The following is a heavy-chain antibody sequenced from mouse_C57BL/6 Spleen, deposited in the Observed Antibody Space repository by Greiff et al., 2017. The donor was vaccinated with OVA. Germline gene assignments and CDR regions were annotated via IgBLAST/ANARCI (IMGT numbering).Heavy chain of an antibody. Sequence: EVMLAESGEGLVKPGGSLKLSCAASGFTFSSYAMSWVRQTPEKRLEWVAYISSGGDYIYYADTVKGRFTISRDNARNTLYLQMSSLKSEDTAMYYCTRGLPHYYAMDYWGQGTSVTVSS. D-gene: IGHD3-3*01. CDR3: TRGLPHYYAMDY. J-gene: IGHJ4*01. V-gene: IGHV5-9-1*02. CDR1: GFTFSSYA. CDR2: ISSGGDYI.